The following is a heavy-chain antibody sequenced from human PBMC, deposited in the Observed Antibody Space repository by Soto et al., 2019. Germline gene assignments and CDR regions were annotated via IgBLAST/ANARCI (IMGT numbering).Heavy chain of an antibody. CDR2: ISGSGATT. CDR1: GFRFSSYA. CDR3: AIEPLPAPDTDSFDI. J-gene: IGHJ3*02. Sequence: EVQLLESGGGLVQRGGSLRLSCAASGFRFSSYALTWVRQAPGKGLEWVSGISGSGATTYYADSAKGRFIISRDNSKNILYLQMNGLRVEDTAMYYCAIEPLPAPDTDSFDIWGQGTMVTVSS. V-gene: IGHV3-23*01.